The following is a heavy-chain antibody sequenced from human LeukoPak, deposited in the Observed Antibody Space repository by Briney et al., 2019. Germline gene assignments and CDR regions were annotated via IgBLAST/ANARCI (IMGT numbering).Heavy chain of an antibody. CDR2: INPNSGGT. V-gene: IGHV1-2*06. D-gene: IGHD5-24*01. Sequence: ASVKVSCKASGYTFTGYYMHWVRQAPGQGLEWMGRINPNSGGTNYAQKLQGRVTMTRDTSISTAHMELSRLRSDDTAVYYCALRRDGYNYDYFDYWGQGTLVTVSS. J-gene: IGHJ4*02. CDR3: ALRRDGYNYDYFDY. CDR1: GYTFTGYY.